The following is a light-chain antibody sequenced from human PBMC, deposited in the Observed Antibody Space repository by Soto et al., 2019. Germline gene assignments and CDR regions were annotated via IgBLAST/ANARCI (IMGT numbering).Light chain of an antibody. V-gene: IGLV1-51*01. Sequence: QSVLTQPPSVSAAPGQKVTISCSASSSNIGGNSVSWYQRLPGTAPKLLIYDDNKRPSGIPDRFSGSKSGTSATLGITGFQTADEADYYCGSWDSSLSAYVFGNGTKVTVL. CDR2: DDN. CDR1: SSNIGGNS. CDR3: GSWDSSLSAYV. J-gene: IGLJ1*01.